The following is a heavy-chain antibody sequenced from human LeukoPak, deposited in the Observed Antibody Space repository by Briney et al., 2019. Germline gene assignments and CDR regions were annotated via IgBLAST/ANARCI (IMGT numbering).Heavy chain of an antibody. CDR2: IYYSGST. V-gene: IGHV4-39*07. CDR3: ARASTIFGHFAY. CDR1: GGSISGTPYY. Sequence: SETLSLTCAISGGSISGTPYYWGWIRQPPGKGLEWIGSIYYSGSTYYNPSLKSRLTISVDTSKNQFSLKLSSVTAADTAVYYCARASTIFGHFAYWGRGTLVTVSS. D-gene: IGHD3-3*01. J-gene: IGHJ4*02.